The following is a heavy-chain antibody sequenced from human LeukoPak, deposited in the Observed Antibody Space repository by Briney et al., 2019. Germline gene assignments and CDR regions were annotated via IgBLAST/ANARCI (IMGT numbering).Heavy chain of an antibody. Sequence: GGSLRLSCAASGFTFSNYGMHWVRQAPGKGLEWVAFIRYDGNNKYYGVSVKGRFTISRDNSKNTLYLQMNSLRVEDTAVYYCANGGYCSSTNCYKGIDYWGQGTLVTVSS. D-gene: IGHD2-2*02. V-gene: IGHV3-30*02. CDR3: ANGGYCSSTNCYKGIDY. J-gene: IGHJ4*02. CDR1: GFTFSNYG. CDR2: IRYDGNNK.